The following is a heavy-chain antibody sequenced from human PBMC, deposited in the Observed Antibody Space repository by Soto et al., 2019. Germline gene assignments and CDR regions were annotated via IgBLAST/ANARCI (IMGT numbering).Heavy chain of an antibody. V-gene: IGHV4-39*01. CDR1: GGSISSSSYY. Sequence: QLQLQESGPGLVKPSETLSLTCTVSGGSISSSSYYWGWIRQPPGQGLEWIGSIYYSGSTYYNTSLKSRVTISVDTSKNQFSLKLSSVTAAETAVYYCARPELEGYCSGGSCGVDDYWGQGTLVTVSS. D-gene: IGHD2-15*01. J-gene: IGHJ4*02. CDR2: IYYSGST. CDR3: ARPELEGYCSGGSCGVDDY.